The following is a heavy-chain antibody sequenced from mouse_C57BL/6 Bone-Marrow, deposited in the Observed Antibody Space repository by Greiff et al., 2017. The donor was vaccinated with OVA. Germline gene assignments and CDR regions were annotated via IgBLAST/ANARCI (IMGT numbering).Heavy chain of an antibody. Sequence: VQLQQSGAELVKPGASVKLSCKASGYTFTDYYINWVKQRPGQGLEWIARIYPGSGNTYYNEKFKGKATLTAEKSSSTAYMQLSSLTSEDSAVYFCARRVPYYYGSSYWYFDVWGTGTTVTVSS. D-gene: IGHD1-1*01. CDR1: GYTFTDYY. CDR3: ARRVPYYYGSSYWYFDV. J-gene: IGHJ1*03. CDR2: IYPGSGNT. V-gene: IGHV1-76*01.